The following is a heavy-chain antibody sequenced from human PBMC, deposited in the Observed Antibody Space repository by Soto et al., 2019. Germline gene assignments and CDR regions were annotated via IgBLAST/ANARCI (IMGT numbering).Heavy chain of an antibody. D-gene: IGHD2-2*01. CDR1: GFTFSSYA. Sequence: VQLLESGGGLVQPGGSLRLSCAASGFTFSSYAMSWVRQAPGKGLEWVSAITTSGGSTFYADSVKGRFAISRDNSKNTLYLLMSGLRAEDTAVYYCAKSKPLVPAASDYFDYWGQGTLVAVSS. CDR3: AKSKPLVPAASDYFDY. V-gene: IGHV3-23*01. CDR2: ITTSGGST. J-gene: IGHJ4*02.